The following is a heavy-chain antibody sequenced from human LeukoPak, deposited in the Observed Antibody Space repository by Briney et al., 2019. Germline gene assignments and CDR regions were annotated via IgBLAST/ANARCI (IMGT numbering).Heavy chain of an antibody. CDR1: GFAFNNYG. CDR3: AKPSLYYYDTSGYYRYWYFDL. D-gene: IGHD3-22*01. V-gene: IGHV3-30*02. Sequence: GGSLRLSCAASGFAFNNYGMHWVRQAPGKGLEWVAFTRSDGSNKYYADSVKGRFTISRDNSKNTLYLQMNSLRAEDTVVYYCAKPSLYYYDTSGYYRYWYFDLWGRGTLVTVSS. J-gene: IGHJ2*01. CDR2: TRSDGSNK.